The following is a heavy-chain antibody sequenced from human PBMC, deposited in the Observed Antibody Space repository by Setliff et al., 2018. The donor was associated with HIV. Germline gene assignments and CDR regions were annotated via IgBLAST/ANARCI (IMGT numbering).Heavy chain of an antibody. V-gene: IGHV7-4-1*02. Sequence: ASVKVSCKASGYTFTSYDINWVRQAPGQGLEWMGWINTNTGNPTYAQGFTGRFVFSLDTSVSTAYLQISSLKAEDTAVYYCARPPFCNYGGNPGCAFDIWGQGTMVTVSS. J-gene: IGHJ3*02. CDR2: INTNTGNP. D-gene: IGHD4-17*01. CDR1: GYTFTSYD. CDR3: ARPPFCNYGGNPGCAFDI.